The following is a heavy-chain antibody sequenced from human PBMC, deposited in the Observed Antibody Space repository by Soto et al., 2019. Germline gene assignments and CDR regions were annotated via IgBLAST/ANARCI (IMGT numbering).Heavy chain of an antibody. CDR1: GDTFTDYY. CDR3: AGGGHVVVVTAALDH. V-gene: IGHV1-46*01. D-gene: IGHD2-21*02. J-gene: IGHJ4*02. CDR2: VNPSGGHT. Sequence: QVQLVQSGAEVKKPGASVKVSCKASGDTFTDYYIHWVRQAPGQGLEWMGTVNPSGGHTTYAQHFLGRVIMTWDTATSTLYMELTGLTSEDTAVYYCAGGGHVVVVTAALDHWGQGTLVTVSS.